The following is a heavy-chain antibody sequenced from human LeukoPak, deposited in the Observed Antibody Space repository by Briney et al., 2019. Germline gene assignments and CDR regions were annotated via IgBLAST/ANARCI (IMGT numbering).Heavy chain of an antibody. J-gene: IGHJ5*02. Sequence: GSSVKVSCKASGGTFSSYAISWVRQAPGQGLEWIGIINPSGGSTSYAQKFQGRVTITRNTSISTAYMELSSLRSEDTAVYYCARARPPSNPQVIRFDPWGQGTLVTVSS. V-gene: IGHV1-8*03. CDR2: INPSGGST. CDR3: ARARPPSNPQVIRFDP. D-gene: IGHD4-11*01. CDR1: GGTFSSYA.